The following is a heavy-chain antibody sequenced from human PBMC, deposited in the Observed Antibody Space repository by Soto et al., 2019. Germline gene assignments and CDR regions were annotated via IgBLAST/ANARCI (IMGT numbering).Heavy chain of an antibody. J-gene: IGHJ4*02. V-gene: IGHV3-23*01. CDR1: GFTFSSYA. D-gene: IGHD3-22*01. CDR2: ISGTGGST. CDR3: AKEMTSGYYLFDY. Sequence: EVQLLQSGGGLVQPGGSLRLSCAAYGFTFSSYAMSWVRQTPGKGLEWVSTISGTGGSTYYPDSVKGRFTISRDNSKNTVYLQMNSLRAEDAAVYYCAKEMTSGYYLFDYWGQGTLVTVSS.